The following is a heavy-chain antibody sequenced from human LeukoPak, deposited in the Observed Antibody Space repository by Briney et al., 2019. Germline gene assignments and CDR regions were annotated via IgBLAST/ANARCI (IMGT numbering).Heavy chain of an antibody. Sequence: SVKVSCEASGGTFSSYAISWVRQAPGQGLEWMGGIIPIFGTANYAQKFQGRVTITADKSTGTAYMELSSLRSEDTAVYYCARRGLRGYSYGYKNWFDPWGQGTLVTVSS. V-gene: IGHV1-69*06. CDR2: IIPIFGTA. CDR3: ARRGLRGYSYGYKNWFDP. CDR1: GGTFSSYA. D-gene: IGHD5-18*01. J-gene: IGHJ5*02.